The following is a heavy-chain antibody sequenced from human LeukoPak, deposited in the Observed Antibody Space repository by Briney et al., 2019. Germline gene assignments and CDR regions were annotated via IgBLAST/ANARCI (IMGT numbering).Heavy chain of an antibody. CDR1: GYIFTTYD. CDR2: MNPNSGNT. V-gene: IGHV1-8*03. CDR3: ARDYGGNSGWFDP. D-gene: IGHD4-23*01. Sequence: ASVRVSCKASGYIFTTYDINWFRQAPGKGLEWMGWMNPNSGNTGYAQKFQGRVTITRNTSISTAYMELSSLRSEDTAVYYCARDYGGNSGWFDPWGQGTLVTVSS. J-gene: IGHJ5*02.